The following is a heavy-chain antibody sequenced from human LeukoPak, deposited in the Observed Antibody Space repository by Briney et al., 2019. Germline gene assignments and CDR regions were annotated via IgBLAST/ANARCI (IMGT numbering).Heavy chain of an antibody. CDR3: ARHRPDFWSGYRLED. D-gene: IGHD3-3*01. CDR1: GGSISSGDYY. V-gene: IGHV4-30-4*01. Sequence: SQTLSLTCTVSGGSISSGDYYWSWIRQPPGKGLEWIGEINHSGSTNYNPSLKSRVTISVDTSKNQFSLKLSSVTAADTAVYYCARHRPDFWSGYRLEDWGQGTLVTVSS. CDR2: INHSGST. J-gene: IGHJ4*02.